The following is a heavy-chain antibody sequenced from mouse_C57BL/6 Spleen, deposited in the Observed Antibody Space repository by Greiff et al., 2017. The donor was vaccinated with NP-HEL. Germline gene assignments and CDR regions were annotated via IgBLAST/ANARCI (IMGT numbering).Heavy chain of an antibody. D-gene: IGHD2-1*01. CDR1: GYTFTSYW. J-gene: IGHJ1*03. Sequence: QVQLQQSGAELVKPGASVKMSCKASGYTFTSYWITWVKQRPGQGLEWIGDIYPGSGSTNYNEKFKSKATLTVDTSSSTAYMQLSSLTSEDSAVYYGARRDYGNYGGYFDVWGTGTTVTVAS. V-gene: IGHV1-55*01. CDR2: IYPGSGST. CDR3: ARRDYGNYGGYFDV.